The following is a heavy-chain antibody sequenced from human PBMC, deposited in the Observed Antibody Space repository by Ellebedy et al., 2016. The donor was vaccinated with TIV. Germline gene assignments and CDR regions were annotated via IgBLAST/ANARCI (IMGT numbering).Heavy chain of an antibody. CDR1: GFTFSTYA. D-gene: IGHD3-10*02. CDR3: ARDMSD. CDR2: INNDGSNT. V-gene: IGHV3-74*01. J-gene: IGHJ4*02. Sequence: GESLKISXAASGFTFSTYAMSWVRQAPGKGLEWVARINNDGSNTVYADSVQGRFTISRDNAKNTLYLDMDTLRVDDTGVYFCARDMSDWGQGTLVTVAS.